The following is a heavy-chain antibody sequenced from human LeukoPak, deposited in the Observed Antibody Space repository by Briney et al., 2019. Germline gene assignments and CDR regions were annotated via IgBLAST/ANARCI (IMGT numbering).Heavy chain of an antibody. CDR2: IYTTGRT. Sequence: SETLSLTCSVSGGSVNSYYWSWIRQPPGKGLERIGYIYTTGRTNYNPSLKSRVTISVDTSKNQFSLNLSSVTAADTAVYYCAKILGSGVWYGFDIWGQGTMVTVSS. V-gene: IGHV4-4*09. CDR3: AKILGSGVWYGFDI. J-gene: IGHJ3*02. D-gene: IGHD7-27*01. CDR1: GGSVNSYY.